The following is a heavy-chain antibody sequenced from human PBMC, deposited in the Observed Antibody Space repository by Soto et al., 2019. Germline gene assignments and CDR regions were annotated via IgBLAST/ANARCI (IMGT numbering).Heavy chain of an antibody. Sequence: QITLKESGPTLVKPTQTLTLTCTFSGFSLRNSGVGVGWIRQPPGKALEWLALIYWDDDKRYSPSLKSRLTITKDTSKHLVVLTMTHMDPVHQAIYYYGHLLTAGHYFDYWGQGNLVTLSS. J-gene: IGHJ4*02. CDR1: GFSLRNSGVG. V-gene: IGHV2-5*02. CDR2: IYWDDDK. D-gene: IGHD3-16*01. CDR3: GHLLTAGHYFDY.